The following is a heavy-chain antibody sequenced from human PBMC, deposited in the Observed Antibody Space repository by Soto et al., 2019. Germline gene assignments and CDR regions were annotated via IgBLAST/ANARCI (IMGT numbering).Heavy chain of an antibody. V-gene: IGHV1-69*05. Sequence: ASVKVSCKASGGTFSTNAISWVRQAPGQGLEWKGAIIPISGTAHYVQKFQGRVTITTNESTTTAYMELSSLRPEDTAVYYCARDYYDSSGRRHYFDYWGQGTLVTVSS. CDR3: ARDYYDSSGRRHYFDY. CDR2: IIPISGTA. D-gene: IGHD3-22*01. J-gene: IGHJ4*02. CDR1: GGTFSTNA.